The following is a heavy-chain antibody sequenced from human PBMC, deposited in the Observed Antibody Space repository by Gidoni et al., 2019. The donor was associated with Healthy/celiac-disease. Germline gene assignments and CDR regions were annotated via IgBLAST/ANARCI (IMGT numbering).Heavy chain of an antibody. J-gene: IGHJ4*02. CDR1: GFTFSSYS. D-gene: IGHD5-18*01. Sequence: EVQLVESGGGLVKPGGSLRLSCAASGFTFSSYSMNWVRQAPGKGLEWVSSISSSSSYIYYADSVKGRFTISRDNAKNSLYLQMNSLRAEDTAVYYCARELANVDTAMATGYWGQGTLVTVSS. V-gene: IGHV3-21*01. CDR3: ARELANVDTAMATGY. CDR2: ISSSSSYI.